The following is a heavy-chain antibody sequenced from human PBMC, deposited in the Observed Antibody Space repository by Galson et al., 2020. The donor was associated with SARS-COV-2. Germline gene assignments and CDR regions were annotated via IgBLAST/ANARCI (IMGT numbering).Heavy chain of an antibody. CDR2: ISGSGTNI. D-gene: IGHD2-15*01. CDR3: ASPYLAAASCFGAFDV. CDR1: GFTFRTYE. J-gene: IGHJ3*01. V-gene: IGHV3-48*03. Sequence: GGSLRLSCAGSGFTFRTYEMNWVRQAPGKGLEWVSYISGSGTNIYYADSVKGRFTISRDNARSSLYLQMPSLRAEDTAVYYCASPYLAAASCFGAFDVWGLGTMVTVSS.